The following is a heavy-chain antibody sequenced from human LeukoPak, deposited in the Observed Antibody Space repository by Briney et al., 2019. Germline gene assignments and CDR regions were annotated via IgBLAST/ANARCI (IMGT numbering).Heavy chain of an antibody. CDR3: AKAHVMVIPATINDY. CDR2: ISGNAGST. D-gene: IGHD2-15*01. CDR1: GFTFSSYW. Sequence: PGGSLRLSCAASGFTFSSYWMSWVRQAPGKGLEWVSAISGNAGSTYYADSVKGRFTISRDNSKNTLYLQMNSLRADDTAVYYCAKAHVMVIPATINDYWGQGTLVTVSS. V-gene: IGHV3-23*01. J-gene: IGHJ4*02.